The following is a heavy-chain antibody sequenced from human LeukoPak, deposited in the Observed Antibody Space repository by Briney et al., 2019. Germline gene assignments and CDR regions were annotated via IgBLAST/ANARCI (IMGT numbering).Heavy chain of an antibody. CDR3: ARDLGESYDFWSGYGDY. J-gene: IGHJ4*02. CDR2: INPSGGST. CDR1: GYTFTSYY. D-gene: IGHD3-3*01. V-gene: IGHV1-46*01. Sequence: ASVKVSCKASGYTFTSYYMHWVRQAPGQGLEWMGIINPSGGSTSYAQKFQGRVTMTRDMSTSTVYMELSSLRSEDTAVYYRARDLGESYDFWSGYGDYWGQGTLVTVSS.